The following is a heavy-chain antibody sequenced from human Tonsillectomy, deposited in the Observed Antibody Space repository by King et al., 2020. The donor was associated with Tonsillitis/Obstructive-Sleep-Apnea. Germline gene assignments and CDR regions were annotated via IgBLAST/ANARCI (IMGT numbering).Heavy chain of an antibody. D-gene: IGHD1-26*01. CDR3: ARWAPSGSYSGHFDY. CDR2: SSAYNGNT. V-gene: IGHV1-18*01. CDR1: GYTFISYG. J-gene: IGHJ4*02. Sequence: VQLVESGVEVKKPGASVRVSCKASGYTFISYGISWLRQGPGQGLEWMGWSSAYNGNTNFAQKIQGRVSLTTDTSTSDAYMELRSLRSDDTAVYYCARWAPSGSYSGHFDYWGQGTLVTVSS.